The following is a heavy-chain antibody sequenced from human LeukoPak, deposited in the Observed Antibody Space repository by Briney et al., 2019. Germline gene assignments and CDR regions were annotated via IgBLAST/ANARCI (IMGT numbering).Heavy chain of an antibody. J-gene: IGHJ5*02. CDR1: GGTFSSYA. D-gene: IGHD6-13*01. CDR3: ARTEIAAVAPYWFDP. Sequence: ASVKASCTASGGTFSSYAISWVRQAPGQGLEWMGRIIPILGIANYAQKFQGRVTITADKSTSTAYMELSSLRSEDTAVYCCARTEIAAVAPYWFDPWGQGTLVTVSS. V-gene: IGHV1-69*04. CDR2: IIPILGIA.